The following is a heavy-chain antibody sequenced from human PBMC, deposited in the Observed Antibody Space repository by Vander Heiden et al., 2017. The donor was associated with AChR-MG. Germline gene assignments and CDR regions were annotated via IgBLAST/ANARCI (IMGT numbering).Heavy chain of an antibody. Sequence: QVQLVQSGAEVKKPGSSVKVSCKASGGTFSSYAISWVRQAPGQGLEWMGGIIPIFGTANYAQKFQGRVTITADESTSTAYMELSSLRSEDTAVYYCARTRYYGSGSYWASQLALDYWGQGTLVTVSS. CDR2: IIPIFGTA. CDR3: ARTRYYGSGSYWASQLALDY. J-gene: IGHJ4*02. D-gene: IGHD3-10*01. V-gene: IGHV1-69*01. CDR1: GGTFSSYA.